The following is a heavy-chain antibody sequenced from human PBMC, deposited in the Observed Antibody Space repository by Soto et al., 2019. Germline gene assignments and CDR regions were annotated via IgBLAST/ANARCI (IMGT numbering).Heavy chain of an antibody. Sequence: SETLSLTCVISGDSVSSNSAAWNWIRQSPSRGLEWLGRTYYRSKWYNDYAVSVKSRITINPDTSKNQFSLQLNSVTPEDTAVYYCARVLSGYDTGNYYYYGMDVWGQGTTVTVSS. CDR1: GDSVSSNSAA. CDR2: TYYRSKWYN. J-gene: IGHJ6*02. CDR3: ARVLSGYDTGNYYYYGMDV. V-gene: IGHV6-1*01. D-gene: IGHD5-12*01.